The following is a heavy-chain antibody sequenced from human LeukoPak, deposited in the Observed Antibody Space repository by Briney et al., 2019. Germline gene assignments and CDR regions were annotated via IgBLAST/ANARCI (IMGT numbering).Heavy chain of an antibody. CDR1: GGTFSSYA. J-gene: IGHJ4*02. D-gene: IGHD5-12*01. V-gene: IGHV1-69*06. Sequence: SVKVSCKASGGTFSSYAISWVRQAPGQGLEWMGGIIPIFGTANYAQKFQGRVTITADKSTSTTYMELSSLRSGDTAVYYCARDRFSDSGYDLSDYWGQGTLVTVSS. CDR2: IIPIFGTA. CDR3: ARDRFSDSGYDLSDY.